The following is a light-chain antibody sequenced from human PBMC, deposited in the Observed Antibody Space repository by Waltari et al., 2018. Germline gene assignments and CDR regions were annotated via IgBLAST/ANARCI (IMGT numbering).Light chain of an antibody. CDR2: KAS. J-gene: IGKJ1*01. Sequence: DIQMTQSPSTLSASPGDSVTITCRASQTVETWLAWYQQKPGGPPKFLIHKASTLETGVPSRFRGSGSGTEFTLTINGLQVDDFATYYCQQYNFDPWTFGQGTRVEIK. V-gene: IGKV1-5*03. CDR3: QQYNFDPWT. CDR1: QTVETW.